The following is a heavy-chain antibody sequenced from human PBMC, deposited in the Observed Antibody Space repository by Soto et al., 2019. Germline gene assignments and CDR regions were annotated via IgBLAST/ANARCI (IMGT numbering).Heavy chain of an antibody. Sequence: GGSLRLSCAASGFTFSSYGMHWVRQAPGKGLEWVAVIWYDGSNKYYADSVKGRFTISRDNSKNTLYLQMNSLRAEDTAVYYCARNRGDFWSGYYQDVWGQGTTVTVSS. D-gene: IGHD3-3*01. CDR3: ARNRGDFWSGYYQDV. J-gene: IGHJ6*02. CDR1: GFTFSSYG. V-gene: IGHV3-33*01. CDR2: IWYDGSNK.